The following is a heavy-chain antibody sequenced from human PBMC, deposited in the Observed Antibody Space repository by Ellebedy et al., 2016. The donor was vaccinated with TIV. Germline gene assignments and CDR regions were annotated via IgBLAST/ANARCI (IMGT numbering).Heavy chain of an antibody. CDR1: GYSFGSYY. V-gene: IGHV1-46*01. CDR3: ARADEGDPLDY. J-gene: IGHJ4*02. CDR2: IDPRGGRI. Sequence: AASVKVSCKASGYSFGSYYLHWVRQAPRQGLEWMGIIDPRGGRIDYAQKFKDRVIMSRDKSTNTVYMELSSLRSEDTAIFYCARADEGDPLDYWGQGTLVTVSS. D-gene: IGHD3-10*01.